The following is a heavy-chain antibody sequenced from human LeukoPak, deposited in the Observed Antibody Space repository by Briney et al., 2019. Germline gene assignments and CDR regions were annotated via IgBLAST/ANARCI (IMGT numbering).Heavy chain of an antibody. J-gene: IGHJ6*02. D-gene: IGHD3-10*01. V-gene: IGHV3-53*01. CDR2: IYSGGST. CDR1: GFTVSSNY. Sequence: QPGGSLRLSCAASGFTVSSNYMSWVRHAPGKGLEWVSVIYSGGSTYYADSVKGRFTISRDNSKNTLYLQMNSLRAEDTAVYYCAGRRVGSYSGMDVWGQGTTVTVSS. CDR3: AGRRVGSYSGMDV.